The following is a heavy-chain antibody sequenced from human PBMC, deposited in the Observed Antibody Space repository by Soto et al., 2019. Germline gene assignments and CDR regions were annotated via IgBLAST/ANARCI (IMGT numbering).Heavy chain of an antibody. CDR1: GFSFRSDW. J-gene: IGHJ4*02. D-gene: IGHD2-15*01. V-gene: IGHV3-7*04. CDR2: TNQDGSQK. Sequence: EEQLVESGGGLVQPGGSLRLTCAVSGFSFRSDWMNWVRQAPGKGLEWVAHTNQDGSQKYYVDSVKGRFTIFRDNAKNYLFLQMNGQGAVDRAVYYWSGGVGDAFWGQGTLVTVFS. CDR3: SGGVGDAF.